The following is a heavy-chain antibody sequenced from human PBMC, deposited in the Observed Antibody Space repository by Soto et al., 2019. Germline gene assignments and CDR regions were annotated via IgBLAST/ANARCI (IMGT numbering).Heavy chain of an antibody. J-gene: IGHJ4*02. V-gene: IGHV3-30*18. Sequence: QVQLVESGGGVVQPGRSLRLSCAASGFTFSSYGMHWVRQAPGKGLEWVAVISYDGSNKYYADSVKGRFTISRDNSNNTLYLQMNSLRAEDTAVYYCAKDPAVHYYDSSGYYDYFDYWGQGTLVTVSS. CDR2: ISYDGSNK. CDR1: GFTFSSYG. D-gene: IGHD3-22*01. CDR3: AKDPAVHYYDSSGYYDYFDY.